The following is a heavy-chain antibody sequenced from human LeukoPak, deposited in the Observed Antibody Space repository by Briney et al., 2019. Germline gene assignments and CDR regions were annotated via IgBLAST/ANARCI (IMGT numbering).Heavy chain of an antibody. CDR2: IRSKAYGGTT. CDR1: GFTFSSYG. CDR3: TRDLDDYGDPGGY. Sequence: GGSLRLSCAASGFTFSSYGMHWVRQAPGKGLEWVGFIRSKAYGGTTEYAASVKGRFTISRDDSKSIAYLQMNSLKTEDTAVYYCTRDLDDYGDPGGYWGQGTLVTVSS. J-gene: IGHJ4*02. V-gene: IGHV3-49*04. D-gene: IGHD4-17*01.